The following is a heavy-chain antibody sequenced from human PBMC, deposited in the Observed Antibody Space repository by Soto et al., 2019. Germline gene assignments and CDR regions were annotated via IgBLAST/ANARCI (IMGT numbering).Heavy chain of an antibody. Sequence: EVQLVESGGGLVKPGGSLRLSCVASGFTFSSYSMDGVRQAPGKGLEWVSSISSSSSYIHYVDSVKGRFTISRDNAKNSLYLQMNSLRAEDTAVYYCARVRYGAEYYGLDVWGQGTTVIVSS. V-gene: IGHV3-21*01. CDR1: GFTFSSYS. CDR2: ISSSSSYI. CDR3: ARVRYGAEYYGLDV. D-gene: IGHD1-20*01. J-gene: IGHJ6*02.